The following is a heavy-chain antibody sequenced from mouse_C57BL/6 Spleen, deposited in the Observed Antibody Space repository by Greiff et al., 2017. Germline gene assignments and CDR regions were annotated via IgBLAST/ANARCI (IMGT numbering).Heavy chain of an antibody. J-gene: IGHJ2*01. CDR3: EREEGRDSNYFDD. D-gene: IGHD2-5*01. V-gene: IGHV1-82*01. Sequence: QVQLQQSGPELVKPGASVKISCKASGYAFSSSWMNWVKQRPGKGLVWIGRIYPGDGDTNYNGKFKGKATLTADKSSSTAYMQLRSLTSEDSSVYFCEREEGRDSNYFDDWGQGTTLTVSS. CDR2: IYPGDGDT. CDR1: GYAFSSSW.